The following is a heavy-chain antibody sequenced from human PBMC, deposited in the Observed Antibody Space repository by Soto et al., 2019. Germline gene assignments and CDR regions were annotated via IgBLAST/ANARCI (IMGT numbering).Heavy chain of an antibody. CDR3: VSSVVTATLGY. CDR2: IIPILNVT. D-gene: IGHD2-15*01. V-gene: IGHV1-69*02. J-gene: IGHJ4*02. CDR1: GGTFSTYT. Sequence: QLVQSRAEVMKPGSSVKVSCKASGGTFSTYTISWVRQAPGQGLEWMGRIIPILNVTNYAQKFQGRVTFTADKSTSTAYMELSSLRSEDAAVYYCVSSVVTATLGYWGQGTLVTVSS.